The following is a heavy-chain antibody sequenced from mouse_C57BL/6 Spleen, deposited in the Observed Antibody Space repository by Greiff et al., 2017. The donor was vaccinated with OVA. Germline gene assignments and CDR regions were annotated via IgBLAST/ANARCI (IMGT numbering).Heavy chain of an antibody. CDR1: GYTFTDYE. D-gene: IGHD1-1*01. CDR2: IDPETGGT. J-gene: IGHJ1*03. V-gene: IGHV1-15*01. CDR3: TRVTTVVEPNWYFDV. Sequence: LEESGAELVRPGASVTLSCKASGYTFTDYEMHWVKQTPVHGLEWIGAIDPETGGTAYNQKFKGKAILTADKSSSTAYMELRSLTSEDSAVYYCTRVTTVVEPNWYFDVWGTGTTVTVSS.